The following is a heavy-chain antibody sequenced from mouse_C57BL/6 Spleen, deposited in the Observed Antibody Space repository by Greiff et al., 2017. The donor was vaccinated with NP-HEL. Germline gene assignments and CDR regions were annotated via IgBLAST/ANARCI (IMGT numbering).Heavy chain of an antibody. V-gene: IGHV1-18*01. J-gene: IGHJ1*03. CDR3: ARRLLRYHWYFEV. CDR2: INPNNGGT. CDR1: GYTFTDYN. D-gene: IGHD1-1*01. Sequence: EVQLQQSGPELVKPGASVKIPCKASGYTFTDYNMDWVKQSHGKSLEWIGDINPNNGGTIYNQKFKGKATLTVAKSSSTAYMELRSLTSEDTAVYYGARRLLRYHWYFEVWGTGTTVTVAS.